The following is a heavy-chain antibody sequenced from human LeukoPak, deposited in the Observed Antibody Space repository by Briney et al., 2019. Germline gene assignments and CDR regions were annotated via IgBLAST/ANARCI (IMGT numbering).Heavy chain of an antibody. CDR2: IQDDGSGK. CDR1: GFTFSNYW. V-gene: IGHV3-7*04. Sequence: GGSLRLSCTASGFTFSNYWMSWVRQAPGKGLEWVANIQDDGSGKYYVDSVRGRFTISRDNAKNSLYLQMNSLRAEDTAVYYCARGGGGSDYWGQGTLVTVSS. CDR3: ARGGGGSDY. J-gene: IGHJ4*02. D-gene: IGHD6-25*01.